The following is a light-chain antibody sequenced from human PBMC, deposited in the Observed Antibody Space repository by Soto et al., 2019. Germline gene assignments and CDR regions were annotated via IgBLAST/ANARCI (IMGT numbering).Light chain of an antibody. Sequence: DIQMTQSPSSLSASVGDRVTITCRASQSITNYLNWYQQKPGTAPKLLIYAASNLQSGVPSRFSGSGSGTDFTLTISSLQPEDFATYYCHQSYTNPFTFGPGTKVDF. CDR1: QSITNY. V-gene: IGKV1-39*01. CDR2: AAS. CDR3: HQSYTNPFT. J-gene: IGKJ3*01.